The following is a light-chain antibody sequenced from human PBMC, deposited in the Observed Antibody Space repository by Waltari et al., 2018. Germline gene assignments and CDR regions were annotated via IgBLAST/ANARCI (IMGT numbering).Light chain of an antibody. Sequence: QSVLTQPPSVSGAPGQRVNISCTGNSSNIGAGYDVPWYQQLPETTPKLLIYTNTIRPSGVPDRFSGSRSGTSASLAISGLQAEDEADYYCQSYDSSLSGVVFGGGTKLTVL. CDR1: SSNIGAGYD. V-gene: IGLV1-40*01. CDR2: TNT. CDR3: QSYDSSLSGVV. J-gene: IGLJ2*01.